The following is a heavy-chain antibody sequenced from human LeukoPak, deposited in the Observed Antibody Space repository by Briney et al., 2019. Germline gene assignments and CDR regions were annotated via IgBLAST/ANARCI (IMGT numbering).Heavy chain of an antibody. D-gene: IGHD3-22*01. CDR3: AKDPSLSYDSSAYYYHY. CDR1: GFAFSSYA. CDR2: ISGSGGST. V-gene: IGHV3-23*01. J-gene: IGHJ4*02. Sequence: PGGSLRLSCAASGFAFSSYAMSWVRQAPGKGLEWVSAISGSGGSTYYADSVKGRFTISRDNSRNTLYLQMNSLRAEDTAVYSCAKDPSLSYDSSAYYYHYWGQGTLVTVSS.